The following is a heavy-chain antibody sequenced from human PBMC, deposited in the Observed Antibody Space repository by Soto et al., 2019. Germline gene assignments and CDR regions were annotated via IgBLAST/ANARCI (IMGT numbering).Heavy chain of an antibody. Sequence: PGGSLTLSCAASGFTFSSYSMHRVRQAPDKGLEWVAGISYGGSNKYFADSVKGRFTISRDNSKNTLYLQMNSLRAEDTAVYYCAKSQVATIIYYYYSMDVWGKGTTVTVSS. J-gene: IGHJ6*03. CDR1: GFTFSSYS. V-gene: IGHV3-30*18. CDR2: ISYGGSNK. CDR3: AKSQVATIIYYYYSMDV. D-gene: IGHD5-12*01.